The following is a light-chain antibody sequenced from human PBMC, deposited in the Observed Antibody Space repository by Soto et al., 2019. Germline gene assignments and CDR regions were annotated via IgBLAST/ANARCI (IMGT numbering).Light chain of an antibody. J-gene: IGLJ3*02. CDR2: STK. V-gene: IGLV8-61*01. CDR3: VLYMSSGISV. Sequence: QTVVTQEPSFSVSPGGTVTLTCGLSSGSVSTTYYPSWYQQTPGQAPRTLIYSTKTRSSGVPDRFSGSILGNKAALTITGAQADDEADYYCVLYMSSGISVFGGGTKLTVL. CDR1: SGSVSTTYY.